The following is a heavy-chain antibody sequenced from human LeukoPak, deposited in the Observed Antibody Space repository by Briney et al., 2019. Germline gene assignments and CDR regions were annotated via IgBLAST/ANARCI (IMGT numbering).Heavy chain of an antibody. Sequence: GGSLRLSCAASGFRFNGYGMHWVRQAPGKGLEWVAIIWYDGSKKYYADSVKGRFTISRDNAKNSLYLQMNSLRAEDTAVYYCARDCPVVTALLDYWGQGTLVTVSS. CDR1: GFRFNGYG. CDR3: ARDCPVVTALLDY. CDR2: IWYDGSKK. D-gene: IGHD4-23*01. V-gene: IGHV3-33*01. J-gene: IGHJ4*02.